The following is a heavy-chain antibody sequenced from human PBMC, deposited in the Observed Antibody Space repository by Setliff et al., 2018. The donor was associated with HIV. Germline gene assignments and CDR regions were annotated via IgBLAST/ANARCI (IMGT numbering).Heavy chain of an antibody. D-gene: IGHD2-15*01. V-gene: IGHV5-51*01. CDR3: ATSPLGYCSGGSCSHYFDY. Sequence: GESLKISCKGSGYTFTIYWIGWVRQMPGKGLEWMGIIYPGDSDTRYSPSFQGQVTISADKSISTAYLQWSSLKASDTAMYYCATSPLGYCSGGSCSHYFDYWGPGTLVTVSS. CDR2: IYPGDSDT. J-gene: IGHJ4*02. CDR1: GYTFTIYW.